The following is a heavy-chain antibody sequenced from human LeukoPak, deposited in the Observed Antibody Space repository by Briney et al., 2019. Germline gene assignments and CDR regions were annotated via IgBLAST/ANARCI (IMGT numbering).Heavy chain of an antibody. D-gene: IGHD3-9*01. CDR3: ARDRPDWAIDY. V-gene: IGHV3-48*01. J-gene: IGHJ4*02. Sequence: TGGPLRLSCAASGFTLSNHHMNWVRQAPGKGLEWVSYISAGNRAIYYADSVKGRFTISRDDAKNSLYLQMSSLRAEDTAVYYCARDRPDWAIDYWGQGTLVTVSS. CDR1: GFTLSNHH. CDR2: ISAGNRAI.